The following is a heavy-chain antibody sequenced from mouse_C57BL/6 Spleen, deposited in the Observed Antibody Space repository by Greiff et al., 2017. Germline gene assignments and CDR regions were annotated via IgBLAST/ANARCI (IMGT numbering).Heavy chain of an antibody. V-gene: IGHV1-31*01. Sequence: VQLQQSGPELVKPGASVKISCKASGYSFTGYYMHWVKQSHGNILDWIGYIYPYNGVSSYNQKFKGKATLTVDKSSSTAYMELRSLTSEDSAVYYCASRYYGSSSIYYAMDDWGKGTSVTVSS. CDR2: IYPYNGVS. D-gene: IGHD1-1*01. CDR1: GYSFTGYY. CDR3: ASRYYGSSSIYYAMDD. J-gene: IGHJ4*01.